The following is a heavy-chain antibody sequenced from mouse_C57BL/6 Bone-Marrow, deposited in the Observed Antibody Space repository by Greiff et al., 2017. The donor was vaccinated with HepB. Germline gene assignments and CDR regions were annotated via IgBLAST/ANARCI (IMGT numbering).Heavy chain of an antibody. CDR2: INPNNGGI. CDR1: GYTFPDYN. J-gene: IGHJ1*03. CDR3: ARRDYRYFDV. D-gene: IGHD1-1*02. Sequence: EVQLVESGPELVKPGASVKIPCKASGYTFPDYNMDWVKPSHGKSLEWIGDINPNNGGIIYNQKFKGKATLTVDKSYSTAYMELRSLTSEYTAVYYCARRDYRYFDVWGTGTTVTVAA. V-gene: IGHV1-18*01.